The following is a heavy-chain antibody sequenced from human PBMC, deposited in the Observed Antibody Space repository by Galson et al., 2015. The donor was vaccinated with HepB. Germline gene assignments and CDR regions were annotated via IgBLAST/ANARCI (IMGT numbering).Heavy chain of an antibody. CDR1: GFTVSNYS. V-gene: IGHV3-53*01. CDR2: IYSDKNGDNT. CDR3: GRGLNI. D-gene: IGHD2/OR15-2a*01. J-gene: IGHJ4*02. Sequence: SLRLSCAASGFTVSNYSMNWVRQTPGKGLEWVSVIYSDKNGDNTYYADSVKGRFTISRDKSKNTLYLQMNSLRAEDTAVYYCGRGLNIWGQGSLVTVSS.